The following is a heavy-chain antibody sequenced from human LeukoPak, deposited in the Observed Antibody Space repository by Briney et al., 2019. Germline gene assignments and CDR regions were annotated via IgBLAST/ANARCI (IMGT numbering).Heavy chain of an antibody. CDR3: ARVRSITMVRGAIGL. V-gene: IGHV3-30*04. CDR2: ISYDGSNK. CDR1: GFTFSSYA. D-gene: IGHD3-10*01. Sequence: GGSLRLSCAASGFTFSSYAMHWVRQAPGKGLEWVAVISYDGSNKYYADSVKGRFTISRDNSKNTLYLQMNSLRAEDTAVCYCARVRSITMVRGAIGLWGQGTLVTVSS. J-gene: IGHJ4*02.